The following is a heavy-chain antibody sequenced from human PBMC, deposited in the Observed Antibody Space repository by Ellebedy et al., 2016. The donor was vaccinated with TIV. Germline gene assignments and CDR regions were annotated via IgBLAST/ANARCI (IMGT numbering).Heavy chain of an antibody. J-gene: IGHJ4*02. V-gene: IGHV3-7*03. Sequence: PGGSLRLSCAASGFTFNTYWMSWVRQAPGKGLVWVGNIRPDGRAQQCVDSVKGRFNISRDNSKSTLYLQMNSLRAEDTAVYYCAKKVGTGLSLDYWGQGMLVTVSS. CDR3: AKKVGTGLSLDY. CDR2: IRPDGRAQ. D-gene: IGHD2/OR15-2a*01. CDR1: GFTFNTYW.